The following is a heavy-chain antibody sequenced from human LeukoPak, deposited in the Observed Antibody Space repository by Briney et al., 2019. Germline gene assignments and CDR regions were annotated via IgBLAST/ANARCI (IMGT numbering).Heavy chain of an antibody. Sequence: KASETLSLTSAVSGYSISSGYYWGWIRQPPGKGLEWIGSIYHSGSTYYNPSLKSRVTISVDTSKNQFSLKLSSVTAADTAVYYCARGGYSSSWPYYYYYYMEVWGKGTTVTVSS. CDR1: GYSISSGYY. V-gene: IGHV4-38-2*01. CDR2: IYHSGST. CDR3: ARGGYSSSWPYYYYYYMEV. D-gene: IGHD6-13*01. J-gene: IGHJ6*03.